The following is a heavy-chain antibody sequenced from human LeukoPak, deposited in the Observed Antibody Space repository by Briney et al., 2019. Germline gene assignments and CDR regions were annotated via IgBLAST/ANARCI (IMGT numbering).Heavy chain of an antibody. Sequence: SETLSLTCTVSGGSISSSSYYWGWIRQPPGKGLEWIGSISYSGSTYYNPSLKSRVTISVDTSKNQFSLKLSSVTAADTAVYYCAREAYYYDSSGPETENWFDPWGQGTLVTVSS. J-gene: IGHJ5*02. CDR1: GGSISSSSYY. CDR3: AREAYYYDSSGPETENWFDP. D-gene: IGHD3-22*01. CDR2: ISYSGST. V-gene: IGHV4-39*07.